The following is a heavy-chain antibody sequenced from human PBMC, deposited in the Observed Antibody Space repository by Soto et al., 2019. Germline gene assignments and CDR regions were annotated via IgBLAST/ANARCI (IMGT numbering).Heavy chain of an antibody. D-gene: IGHD3-22*01. J-gene: IGHJ5*02. CDR2: IYYSGST. CDR3: ARDTLFGYYDSRGWFDP. Sequence: PSETLSLTCTVSGGSISRYYWSWIRQPPGKGLEWIGYIYYSGSTNYSPSLKSRVTISVDTSKNQFSLKLSSVTAADTAVYYCARDTLFGYYDSRGWFDPWGQGTLVTVSS. CDR1: GGSISRYY. V-gene: IGHV4-59*01.